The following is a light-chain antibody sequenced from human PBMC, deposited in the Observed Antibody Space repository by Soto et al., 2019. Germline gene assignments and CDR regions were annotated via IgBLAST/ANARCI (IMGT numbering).Light chain of an antibody. CDR1: QSVSNDY. CDR2: GAS. CDR3: QQYGSSGT. J-gene: IGKJ1*01. Sequence: EIVLTQSPGTLSLSPGERATLYFRASQSVSNDYLAWYQQKPGPAPRLLIYGASNRATGIPDRFSGSGSGTDFTLTISRLEPEDFAVYYCQQYGSSGTFGQGTKVDIK. V-gene: IGKV3-20*01.